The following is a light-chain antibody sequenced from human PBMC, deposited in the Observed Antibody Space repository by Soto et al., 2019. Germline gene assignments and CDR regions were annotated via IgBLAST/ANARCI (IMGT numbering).Light chain of an antibody. V-gene: IGKV3-11*01. J-gene: IGKJ5*01. CDR2: DAS. CDR3: QQRANWPIT. CDR1: QSLSTY. Sequence: VLTQSPHTLSLYQGQRAPLSCRASQSLSTYLAWYQQKPGQAPRLLIYDASERATGIPARFSGGGSETDFTLTISSLEPEDFGVYYCQQRANWPITFGQGTRLELK.